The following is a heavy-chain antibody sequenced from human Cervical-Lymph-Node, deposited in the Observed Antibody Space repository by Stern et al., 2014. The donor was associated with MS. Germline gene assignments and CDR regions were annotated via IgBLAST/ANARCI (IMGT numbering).Heavy chain of an antibody. CDR2: IYPDDSDT. D-gene: IGHD4-17*01. CDR3: ARREVTTRWFDP. V-gene: IGHV5-51*01. CDR1: GYSFPNYW. J-gene: IGHJ5*02. Sequence: EVQLVESGAEVKKPGEALKISCKGSGYSFPNYWIGWVRLMTGKGLEGMGIIYPDDSDTRYSPSFQGQVTISADKSISTAYLQWSSLKASDTAMYYCARREVTTRWFDPWGQGTLVTVSS.